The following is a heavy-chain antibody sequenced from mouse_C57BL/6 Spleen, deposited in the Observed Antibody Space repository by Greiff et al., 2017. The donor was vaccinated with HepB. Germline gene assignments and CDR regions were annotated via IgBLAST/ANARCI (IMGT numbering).Heavy chain of an antibody. CDR3: ASGGFYYGSSYAMDY. V-gene: IGHV1-26*01. CDR1: GYTFTDYY. CDR2: INPNNGGT. J-gene: IGHJ4*01. D-gene: IGHD1-1*01. Sequence: EVKLQQSGPELVKPGASVKISCKASGYTFTDYYMNWVKQSHGKSLEWIGDINPNNGGTSYNQKFKGKATLTVDKSSSTAYMELRSLTSEDSAVYYGASGGFYYGSSYAMDYWGQGTSVTVSS.